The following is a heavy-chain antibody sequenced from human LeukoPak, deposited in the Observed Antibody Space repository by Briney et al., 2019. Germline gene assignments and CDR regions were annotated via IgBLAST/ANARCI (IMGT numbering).Heavy chain of an antibody. Sequence: GGSLSLSCAASGFTFSIYTINWVRQAPGKGLEWVSSISSSSTYIYYADSVKGRFTISRDNAQNSLYLQMNSLRAEDTAVYYCAREYCSGGSCYIAFDIWGQGTMVTVSS. V-gene: IGHV3-21*01. D-gene: IGHD2-15*01. CDR2: ISSSSTYI. CDR1: GFTFSIYT. CDR3: AREYCSGGSCYIAFDI. J-gene: IGHJ3*02.